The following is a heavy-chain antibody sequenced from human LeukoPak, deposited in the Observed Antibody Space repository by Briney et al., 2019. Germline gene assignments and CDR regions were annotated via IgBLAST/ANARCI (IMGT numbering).Heavy chain of an antibody. Sequence: GGSLRLSCAASGFTFSSYWMSWVRQAPGKGLEWVANIKQDGSEKYYVDSVKGRFTISRDNAKNSLYLQVNSLRAEDTAVFYCARVGPYYAFWSGPTSYYFDYWGQGTLVTVSS. CDR3: ARVGPYYAFWSGPTSYYFDY. CDR2: IKQDGSEK. CDR1: GFTFSSYW. D-gene: IGHD3-3*01. J-gene: IGHJ4*02. V-gene: IGHV3-7*01.